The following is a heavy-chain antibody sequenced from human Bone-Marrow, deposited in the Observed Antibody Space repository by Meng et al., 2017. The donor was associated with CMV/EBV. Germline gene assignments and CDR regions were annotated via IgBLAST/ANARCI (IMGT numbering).Heavy chain of an antibody. V-gene: IGHV4-39*07. CDR2: IYYSGST. CDR3: ARGTGNYDFWSGYYYYYYYGMDV. Sequence: SETRSLTCNVSGGSISSSSYYWGWIRQPPGKGLEWIGSIYYSGSTYYNPSLKSRVTISVDTSKNQFSLKLSSVTAADTDVYYCARGTGNYDFWSGYYYYYYYGMDVWGQGTTVTVSS. CDR1: GGSISSSSYY. J-gene: IGHJ6*02. D-gene: IGHD3-3*01.